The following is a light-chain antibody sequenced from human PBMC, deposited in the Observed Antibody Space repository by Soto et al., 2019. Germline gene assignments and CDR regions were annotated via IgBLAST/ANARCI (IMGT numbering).Light chain of an antibody. CDR3: AAWDDSLSGYV. CDR1: SSNIGSNY. J-gene: IGLJ1*01. V-gene: IGLV1-47*02. Sequence: QSVLTQPPSASGTPGQRVTISCSGSSSNIGSNYVYWYQQLPGTAPKLLIYSNNQGPSGVPDRFSGSKSGTSASLAISGLRSEDEADYYCAAWDDSLSGYVFGTGTKLTVL. CDR2: SNN.